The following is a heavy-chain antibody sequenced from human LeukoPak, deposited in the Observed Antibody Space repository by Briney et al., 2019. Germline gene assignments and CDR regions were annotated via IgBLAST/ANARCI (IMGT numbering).Heavy chain of an antibody. J-gene: IGHJ4*02. D-gene: IGHD4-17*01. CDR2: ISDDGSNK. V-gene: IGHV3-30*03. Sequence: GRSLRLSCAASGFTFSNYAMHWVRQAPGKGLEWVAVISDDGSNKYYGDSVKGRFTISRDNSKNTVYLQMNSLRADDTAVYYCARGPLHGAFEYWGQGTLVTVSS. CDR3: ARGPLHGAFEY. CDR1: GFTFSNYA.